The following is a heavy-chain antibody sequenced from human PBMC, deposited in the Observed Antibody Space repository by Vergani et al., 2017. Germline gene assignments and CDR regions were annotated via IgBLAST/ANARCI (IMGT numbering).Heavy chain of an antibody. D-gene: IGHD5-12*01. CDR3: TKGSVYYHDSAGHGYDPYTGFDL. CDR2: ISWNSGAV. Sequence: RQPPGKGLEWVSGISWNSGAVDYADSVRGRFTISRDNAKNSLFLEMNSLRFEDTAVYFCTKGSVYYHDSAGHGYDPYTGFDLWGQGTLVTVSS. V-gene: IGHV3-9*01. J-gene: IGHJ3*01.